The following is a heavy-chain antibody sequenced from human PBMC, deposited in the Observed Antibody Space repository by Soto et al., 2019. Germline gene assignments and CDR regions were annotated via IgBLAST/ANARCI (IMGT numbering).Heavy chain of an antibody. CDR3: AKDRESSSWGDYYYYGMDV. CDR2: IRYDGSNT. CDR1: GIIFTGFG. J-gene: IGHJ6*02. D-gene: IGHD6-13*01. Sequence: PGGSLRLSCAASGIIFTGFGMHWVRQAPGKGLEWVAVIRYDGSNTYYADSVKGRFTISRDNSKNTLYLQMNSLRAEDTAVYYCAKDRESSSWGDYYYYGMDVWGQGTTVTVSS. V-gene: IGHV3-30*02.